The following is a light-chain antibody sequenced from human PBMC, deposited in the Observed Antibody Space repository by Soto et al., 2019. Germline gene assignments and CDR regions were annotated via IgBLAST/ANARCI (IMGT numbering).Light chain of an antibody. CDR1: SSDVGTYNL. V-gene: IGLV2-23*01. J-gene: IGLJ1*01. CDR3: CSYVGSSTYV. CDR2: EGT. Sequence: VLTQPASVSGSPGQSITISCTGTSSDVGTYNLVSWYQQHPGKAPKLMVYEGTKRPSGVSNRFSGSKSGNTASLTISGLQAEDEADYYCCSYVGSSTYVFGTGTKVTV.